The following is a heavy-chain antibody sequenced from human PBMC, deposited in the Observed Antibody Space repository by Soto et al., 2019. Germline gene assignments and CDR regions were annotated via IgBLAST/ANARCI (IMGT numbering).Heavy chain of an antibody. D-gene: IGHD1-26*01. CDR1: GFTFDDYA. CDR2: ISWNSGSI. Sequence: GGSLRLSCAASGFTFDDYAMHWVRQAPGKGLEWVSGISWNSGSIGYADSVKGRFTISRDNAKNSLSLQMNILRAEDTAVYYCVTALPSGGRLGEREFDYWGQGA. V-gene: IGHV3-9*01. CDR3: VTALPSGGRLGEREFDY. J-gene: IGHJ4*02.